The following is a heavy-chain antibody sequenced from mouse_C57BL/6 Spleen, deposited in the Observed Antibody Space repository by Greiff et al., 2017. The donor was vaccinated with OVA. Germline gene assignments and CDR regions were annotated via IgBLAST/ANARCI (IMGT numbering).Heavy chain of an antibody. D-gene: IGHD1-1*01. CDR1: GFTFSDYG. Sequence: EVQLVESGGGLVKPGGSLKLSCAASGFTFSDYGMHWVRQAPEKGLEWVAYISSGSSTIYYADTVKGRFTISRDNAKNTLFLQMTSLRSEDTAMYYCARPGYYYGSFYAMDYWGQGTSVTVSS. CDR2: ISSGSSTI. V-gene: IGHV5-17*01. J-gene: IGHJ4*01. CDR3: ARPGYYYGSFYAMDY.